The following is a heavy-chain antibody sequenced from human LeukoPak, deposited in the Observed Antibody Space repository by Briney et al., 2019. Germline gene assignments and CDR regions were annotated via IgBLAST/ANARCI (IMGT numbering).Heavy chain of an antibody. CDR2: INHSGST. CDR3: ARHIRIQCSGGRCYYDAFDI. V-gene: IGHV4-34*01. J-gene: IGHJ3*02. Sequence: SETLSLTCAVYGGSFSGYYWSWIRQPPGKGLEWIGEINHSGSTNYNPSLKSRVTISVDTSKNQFSLKLSSVTAADTAVYYCARHIRIQCSGGRCYYDAFDIWGQGTMVTVSS. CDR1: GGSFSGYY. D-gene: IGHD2-15*01.